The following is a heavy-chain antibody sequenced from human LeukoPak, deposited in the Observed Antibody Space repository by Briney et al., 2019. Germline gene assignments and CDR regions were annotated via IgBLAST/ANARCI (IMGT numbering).Heavy chain of an antibody. CDR1: GFTFSSYG. V-gene: IGHV3-30*18. CDR3: AKGAHTAEN. D-gene: IGHD5-18*01. Sequence: SGGSLRLSCAASGFTFSSYGMHWVRQAPGKGLEWVAVISYDGSNKYYADSVKGRFTISRDNSKNTLYLQMNSLGAEDTAVYYCAKGAHTAENWGQGTLVTVSS. J-gene: IGHJ4*02. CDR2: ISYDGSNK.